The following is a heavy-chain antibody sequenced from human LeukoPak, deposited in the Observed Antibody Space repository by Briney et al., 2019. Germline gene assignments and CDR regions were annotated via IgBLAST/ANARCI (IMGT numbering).Heavy chain of an antibody. CDR2: ISGSGGST. J-gene: IGHJ4*02. V-gene: IGHV3-23*01. CDR1: GFTFTSSA. CDR3: ATYSGAHHKTFDY. D-gene: IGHD1-26*01. Sequence: GGSLRLSCAASGFTFTSSAMSWVRQAPGKGLECVSGISGSGGSTYYADSVKGLFTISRDNTKNSLYLQLNSLRGEDTAVYYCATYSGAHHKTFDYWGQGTLVSVSS.